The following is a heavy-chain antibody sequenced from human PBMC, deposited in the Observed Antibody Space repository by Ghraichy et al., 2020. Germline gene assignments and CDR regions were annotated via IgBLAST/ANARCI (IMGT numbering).Heavy chain of an antibody. CDR2: INNAGGA. J-gene: IGHJ6*02. V-gene: IGHV4-59*01. CDR1: GDSISDFY. Sequence: SQTLSLTCTVSGDSISDFYWSWIRQPPRKGLEWIGYINNAGGARYNVSLQSRVTISVDTSKNQFSLTLKSVTAADTAVYYCARDTVASPLAYNGMDVWGQGTTVTVSS. D-gene: IGHD2-2*01. CDR3: ARDTVASPLAYNGMDV.